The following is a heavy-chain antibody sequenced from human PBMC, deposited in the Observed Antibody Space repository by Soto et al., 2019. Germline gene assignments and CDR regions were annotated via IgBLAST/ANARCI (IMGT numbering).Heavy chain of an antibody. V-gene: IGHV3-23*01. D-gene: IGHD3-3*01. CDR2: ISGSGGST. Sequence: GGSLRLSCAASGFTFSSYAMSWVRQAPGKGLEWVSAISGSGGSTYYADSVKGRFTISRDNSKNTLYLQMNSLRAEDTAVYYCAKDKPFYDFWSGYWPGAFDIWGQGTMVTVSS. CDR3: AKDKPFYDFWSGYWPGAFDI. J-gene: IGHJ3*02. CDR1: GFTFSSYA.